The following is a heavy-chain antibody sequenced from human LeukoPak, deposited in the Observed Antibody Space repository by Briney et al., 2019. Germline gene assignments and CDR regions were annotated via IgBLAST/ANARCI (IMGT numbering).Heavy chain of an antibody. CDR1: GYTFTGYY. Sequence: ASVTVSCKASGYTFTGYYMHWVRQAPGQGVEWMGRINPNSGGTNYAQKFQGRVTMTRDTPISKAHMELSRLRSDDTAVYYCARDPVYYDSSGYNDAFDIWGQGTMVTVSS. V-gene: IGHV1-2*06. J-gene: IGHJ3*02. D-gene: IGHD3-22*01. CDR2: INPNSGGT. CDR3: ARDPVYYDSSGYNDAFDI.